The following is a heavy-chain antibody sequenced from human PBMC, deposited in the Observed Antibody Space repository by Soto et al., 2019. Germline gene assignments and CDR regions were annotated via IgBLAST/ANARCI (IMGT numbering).Heavy chain of an antibody. CDR2: IIPIFTRT. CDR1: GGTFSTSS. J-gene: IGHJ4*02. Sequence: QLQLVQSGTEVKEPGSSVKVSCKASGGTFSTSSFVWVRQGPGQGLEWMGGIIPIFTRTNFAQKFQGRVTFSADASTRTTYMELRSLTSEDTAIYYCARDVVRSTAGDSWGQGTLVTVSS. V-gene: IGHV1-69*01. D-gene: IGHD2-15*01. CDR3: ARDVVRSTAGDS.